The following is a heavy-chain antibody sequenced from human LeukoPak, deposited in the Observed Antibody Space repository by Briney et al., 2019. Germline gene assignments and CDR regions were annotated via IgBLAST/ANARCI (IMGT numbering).Heavy chain of an antibody. CDR2: ISAYNGNT. CDR3: ARGGLSTVTTTRASGNYYYYGMDV. V-gene: IGHV1-18*01. D-gene: IGHD4-11*01. J-gene: IGHJ6*02. CDR1: GYTFTSYG. Sequence: ASVKVSCKASGYTFTSYGISWVRQAPGQGLEWMGWISAYNGNTNYAQKLQGRVTMTTDTSTSTAYMELRSLRSDDTAVYYCARGGLSTVTTTRASGNYYYYGMDVWGQGTTVTVSS.